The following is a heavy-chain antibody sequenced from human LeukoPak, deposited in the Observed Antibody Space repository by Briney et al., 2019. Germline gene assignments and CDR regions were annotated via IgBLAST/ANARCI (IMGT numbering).Heavy chain of an antibody. V-gene: IGHV5-51*01. J-gene: IGHJ4*02. D-gene: IGHD6-13*01. CDR2: IYPGGSDT. CDR3: ARQDDSSSFFY. Sequence: GESLKISCKGSGYSFTSYWIGWVRQMPGKGLEWMGIIYPGGSDTRYSPSFQGQVTISADKSISTAYLQWSSLKASGTAMYYCARQDDSSSFFYWGQGTLVTVSS. CDR1: GYSFTSYW.